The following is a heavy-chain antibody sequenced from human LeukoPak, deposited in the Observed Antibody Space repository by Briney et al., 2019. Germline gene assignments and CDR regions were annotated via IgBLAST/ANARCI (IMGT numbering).Heavy chain of an antibody. J-gene: IGHJ6*03. Sequence: GGSLRLSCAASGFTFSSYAMSWVRQAPGKGLEWVSAISGSGGSTYYADSVKGRFTISRDNSKNTLYLQMNSLRAEDTAVYYCARRRITMVRGVINKNYTGPSYYYYYMDVWGKGTTVTVSS. V-gene: IGHV3-23*01. CDR3: ARRRITMVRGVINKNYTGPSYYYYYMDV. CDR2: ISGSGGST. CDR1: GFTFSSYA. D-gene: IGHD3-10*01.